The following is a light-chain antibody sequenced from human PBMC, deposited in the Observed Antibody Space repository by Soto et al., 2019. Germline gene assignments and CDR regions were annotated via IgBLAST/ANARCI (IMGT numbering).Light chain of an antibody. J-gene: IGKJ1*01. CDR2: GAS. Sequence: IVMTQSPATLSVSPGERATLSCRASQSVSSYLAWYQQKPGQAPRLIIYGASTRATGIPARFSGSGSGTEFTLTISSLQSEDFAVYYCQQYDNWPPAFGQGTKVEIK. CDR3: QQYDNWPPA. CDR1: QSVSSY. V-gene: IGKV3-15*01.